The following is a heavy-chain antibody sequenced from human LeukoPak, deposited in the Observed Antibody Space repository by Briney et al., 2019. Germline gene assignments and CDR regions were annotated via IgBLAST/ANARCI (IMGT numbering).Heavy chain of an antibody. CDR1: GFTFSSYW. Sequence: GGSLRLSCAASGFTFSSYWMSWVRQAPGKGLEWMANIKQDGSEKYYVDSVKGRFTISRDNAKNSLYLQMNSLRAEDTAVYYCARLIGTLLYYYYGMDVWGQGTTVTVSS. D-gene: IGHD1-7*01. J-gene: IGHJ6*02. CDR3: ARLIGTLLYYYYGMDV. CDR2: IKQDGSEK. V-gene: IGHV3-7*03.